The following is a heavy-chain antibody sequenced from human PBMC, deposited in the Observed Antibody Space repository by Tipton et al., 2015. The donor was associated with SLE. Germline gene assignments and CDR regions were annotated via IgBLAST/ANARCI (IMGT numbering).Heavy chain of an antibody. CDR2: IRYDGSNK. CDR1: GFTFSSYD. CDR3: AKDRAWSSSSFLFDY. J-gene: IGHJ4*02. Sequence: GSLRLSCAASGFTFSSYDMHWVRQAPGKGLEWVAFIRYDGSNKYYTDSVKGRFTISRDNSKNTLYLQMNSLRAEDTAVYYCAKDRAWSSSSFLFDYWGQGTLVTVSS. D-gene: IGHD6-6*01. V-gene: IGHV3-30*02.